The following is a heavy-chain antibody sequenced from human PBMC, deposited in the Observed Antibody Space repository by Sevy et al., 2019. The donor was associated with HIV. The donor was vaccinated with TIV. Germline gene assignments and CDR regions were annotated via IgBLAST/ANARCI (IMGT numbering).Heavy chain of an antibody. CDR1: GDSVSSNSAA. CDR3: ARNPPYCSSTSCHFDY. Sequence: KQSQTLSLTCAISGDSVSSNSAAWNWIRQSPSRGLEWLGRTYYRSKWYNDYAVSVKSRITINPDTSKNQFSLQLNSVTPEDTXVYYCARNPPYCSSTSCHFDYWGQGTLVTVSS. V-gene: IGHV6-1*01. CDR2: TYYRSKWYN. D-gene: IGHD2-2*01. J-gene: IGHJ4*02.